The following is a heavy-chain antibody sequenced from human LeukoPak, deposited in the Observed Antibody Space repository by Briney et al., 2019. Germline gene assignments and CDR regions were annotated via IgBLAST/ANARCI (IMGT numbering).Heavy chain of an antibody. CDR2: ISGSGGST. Sequence: GGSLRLSCVGSGFTFSSYAMTWVRQAPRQGLECVSVISGSGGSTDYADSVKGRFTISRDNSKSTLYLQMNSLRAENTALYFCARVGYNTGWYEYWGQGTLVTVSS. V-gene: IGHV3-23*01. CDR1: GFTFSSYA. D-gene: IGHD6-19*01. J-gene: IGHJ4*02. CDR3: ARVGYNTGWYEY.